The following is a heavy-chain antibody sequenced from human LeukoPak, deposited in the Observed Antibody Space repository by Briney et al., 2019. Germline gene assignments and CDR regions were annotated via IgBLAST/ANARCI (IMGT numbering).Heavy chain of an antibody. CDR3: AQDLGQFRCFDY. D-gene: IGHD3-10*01. CDR2: IRYDGDNK. V-gene: IGHV3-30*02. Sequence: GGSLSLSCAASGFTFSSYGMHWVRQAPGKGREWVAFIRYDGDNKYYADSVKGRFTISRDNSKNTLYLQMNSLRAEDKAVYYCAQDLGQFRCFDYWGQGTLVTVSS. J-gene: IGHJ4*02. CDR1: GFTFSSYG.